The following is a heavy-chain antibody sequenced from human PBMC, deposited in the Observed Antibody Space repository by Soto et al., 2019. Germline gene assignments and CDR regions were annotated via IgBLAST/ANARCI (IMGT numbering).Heavy chain of an antibody. CDR1: GFSLSTSGVG. Sequence: QITLNESGPTLVKPTQTLTLTCTFSGFSLSTSGVGVGWIRQPPGKALEWLALIYWDDDKRYSPSLRSRLTINKDTSKNQVVHTMTNMDPVDTATYYCIQSRCGGDCHQSYASHYYYGMDVWGQGTTVTVSS. J-gene: IGHJ6*02. CDR2: IYWDDDK. CDR3: IQSRCGGDCHQSYASHYYYGMDV. D-gene: IGHD2-21*02. V-gene: IGHV2-5*02.